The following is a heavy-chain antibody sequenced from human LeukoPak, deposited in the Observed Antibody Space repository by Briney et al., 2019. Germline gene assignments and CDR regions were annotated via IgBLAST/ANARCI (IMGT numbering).Heavy chain of an antibody. D-gene: IGHD4-17*01. V-gene: IGHV4-39*07. CDR2: IYYSGST. Sequence: SETLSLTCTVSGGSISSSSYYWGWIRQPPGKGLEWIGSIYYSGSTYYNPSLKSRVTISVDTSKNQFSLKLTSVTAADTAVYYCARDLVTVTKGFDNWGQGTMVSVSS. CDR1: GGSISSSSYY. J-gene: IGHJ3*02. CDR3: ARDLVTVTKGFDN.